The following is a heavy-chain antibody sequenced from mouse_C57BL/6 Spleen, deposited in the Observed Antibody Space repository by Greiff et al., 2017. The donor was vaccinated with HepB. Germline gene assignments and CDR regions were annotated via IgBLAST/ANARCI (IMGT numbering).Heavy chain of an antibody. J-gene: IGHJ4*01. Sequence: DVKLQESGPGLVKPSQSLSLTCSVTGYSITSGYYWNWIRQFPGNKLEWMGYISYDGSNNYNPSLKNRISITRDTSKNQFFLKLNSVTTEDTATYYCARDRDYYGSSYNYAMDYWGQGTSVTVSS. CDR2: ISYDGSN. CDR3: ARDRDYYGSSYNYAMDY. V-gene: IGHV3-6*01. D-gene: IGHD1-1*01. CDR1: GYSITSGYY.